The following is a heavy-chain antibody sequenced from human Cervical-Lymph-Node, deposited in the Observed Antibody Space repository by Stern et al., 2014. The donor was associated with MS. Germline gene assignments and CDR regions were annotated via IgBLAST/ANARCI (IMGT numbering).Heavy chain of an antibody. CDR2: ITTIFNSA. J-gene: IGHJ6*01. CDR1: GDTFTDYA. D-gene: IGHD1-1*01. CDR3: AREVGSLAMDV. V-gene: IGHV1-69*06. Sequence: QVQLVQSGGEVKKPGSSVKVSCKASGDTFTDYAIRWVRQAPGQGPEWMVGITTIFNSADYAQKFQGRLTITADKSRSTAYMELSSLTSDDTAVYYCAREVGSLAMDVWGQGTTVIVSS.